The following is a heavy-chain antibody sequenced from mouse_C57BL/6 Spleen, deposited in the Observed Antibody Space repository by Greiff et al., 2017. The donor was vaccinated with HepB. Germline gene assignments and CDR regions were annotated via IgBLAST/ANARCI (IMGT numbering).Heavy chain of an antibody. CDR2: IYPGDGDT. J-gene: IGHJ4*01. V-gene: IGHV1-82*01. D-gene: IGHD5-1-1*01. Sequence: QVQLQQSGPELVKPGASVKISCKASGYAFSSSWMNWVKQRPGKGLEWIGRIYPGDGDTNYNGKFKGKATLTADKSPSTAYMQLSSLTSEDSAVYFCAIIPAMDYWGQVTSVTVSS. CDR1: GYAFSSSW. CDR3: AIIPAMDY.